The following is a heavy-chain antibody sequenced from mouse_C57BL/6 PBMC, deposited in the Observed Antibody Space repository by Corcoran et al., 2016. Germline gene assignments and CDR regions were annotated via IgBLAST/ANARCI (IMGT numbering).Heavy chain of an antibody. Sequence: QIQLVQSGPELKEPGETVKISCKASGYTFTEYPMHWVKQAPGKGFKWMGRIYTDTGKPKYAEEFKGRFAFSLATNASTAYLQINNLKNKDTATYFCVKNYYGSQGRFAYWGQGTLVTVSA. CDR1: GYTFTEYP. J-gene: IGHJ3*01. D-gene: IGHD1-1*01. CDR3: VKNYYGSQGRFAY. CDR2: IYTDTGKP. V-gene: IGHV9-1*01.